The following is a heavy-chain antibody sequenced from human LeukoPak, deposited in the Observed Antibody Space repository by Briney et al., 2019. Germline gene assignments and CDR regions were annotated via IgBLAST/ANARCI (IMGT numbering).Heavy chain of an antibody. Sequence: GASVKVSCKASGYTFTSYGISRVRQAPGQGLEWMGWISAYNGNTNYAQKLQGRGNMTTDTSTSTAYMELRSLRSDDTAVYYCAVTLGRITGTTFSDYWGQGTLVTVSS. CDR2: ISAYNGNT. D-gene: IGHD1-7*01. V-gene: IGHV1-18*01. CDR3: AVTLGRITGTTFSDY. CDR1: GYTFTSYG. J-gene: IGHJ4*02.